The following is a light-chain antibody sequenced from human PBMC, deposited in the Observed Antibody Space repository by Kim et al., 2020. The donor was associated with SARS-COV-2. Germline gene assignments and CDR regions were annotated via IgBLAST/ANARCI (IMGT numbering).Light chain of an antibody. J-gene: IGKJ4*01. V-gene: IGKV3D-20*01. CDR3: QQYGSSPLT. Sequence: SPGERATRSCGASQSGSSRYLAWYQQKPGLAPRLLMYDASSRATGISDRFSGSWSGTDFTLIISRLEPEDFAVYYCQQYGSSPLTFGGGPKLEI. CDR2: DAS. CDR1: QSGSSRY.